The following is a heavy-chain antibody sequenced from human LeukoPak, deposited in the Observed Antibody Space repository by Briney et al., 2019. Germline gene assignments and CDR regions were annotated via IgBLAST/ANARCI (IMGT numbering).Heavy chain of an antibody. CDR3: AGDVVGATGGPFDI. CDR1: GYTFTSYG. D-gene: IGHD1-26*01. V-gene: IGHV1-18*01. J-gene: IGHJ3*02. Sequence: ASVKVCCKASGYTFTSYGISWVRQAPGQGLEWMGWISAYNGNTNYAQKLQGRVTMTTDTSTSTAYMELRSLRSDDTAVYYCAGDVVGATGGPFDIWGQGTMVTVSS. CDR2: ISAYNGNT.